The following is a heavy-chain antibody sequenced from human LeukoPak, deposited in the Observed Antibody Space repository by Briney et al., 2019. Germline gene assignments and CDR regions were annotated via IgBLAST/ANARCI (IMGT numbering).Heavy chain of an antibody. CDR3: ASARYSSGWYMFYFDY. J-gene: IGHJ4*02. Sequence: GASVKVSCKASGYTFTSYGISWVRQAPGQGLEWMGWISAYNGNTNYAQKLQGRVTMTTDTSTSTAYMELGSLRSDDTAVYYCASARYSSGWYMFYFDYWGQGTLVTVSS. CDR1: GYTFTSYG. V-gene: IGHV1-18*01. D-gene: IGHD6-19*01. CDR2: ISAYNGNT.